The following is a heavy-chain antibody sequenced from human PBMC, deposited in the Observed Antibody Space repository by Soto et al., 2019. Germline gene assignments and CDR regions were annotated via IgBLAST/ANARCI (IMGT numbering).Heavy chain of an antibody. CDR3: ARARLAYCGGDCSLGDY. D-gene: IGHD2-21*02. Sequence: QVQLVESGGGVVQPGRSLRLSCAASGFTFSSYGMHWVRQAPGKGLEWVAVIWYDGSNKYYADSVKGRFTISRDKSKNTLYLQMNSLRAEDTAVYYCARARLAYCGGDCSLGDYWGQGTLVTVSS. CDR1: GFTFSSYG. J-gene: IGHJ4*02. CDR2: IWYDGSNK. V-gene: IGHV3-33*01.